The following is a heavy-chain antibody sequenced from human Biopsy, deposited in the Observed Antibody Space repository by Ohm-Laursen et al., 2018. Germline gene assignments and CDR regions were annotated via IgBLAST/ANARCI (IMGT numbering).Heavy chain of an antibody. Sequence: TLSLTCSVSGGSIISYYWTWIRQPPGKELEWIGHVYNGGITNYNPSLKSRVTISKDTSKNQFSLQVNSVTAADTAVYYCARTPRDSFWSGSYKRGLWFDPWGQGTLVIVSS. V-gene: IGHV4-59*01. CDR1: GGSIISYY. J-gene: IGHJ5*02. D-gene: IGHD3-3*01. CDR2: VYNGGIT. CDR3: ARTPRDSFWSGSYKRGLWFDP.